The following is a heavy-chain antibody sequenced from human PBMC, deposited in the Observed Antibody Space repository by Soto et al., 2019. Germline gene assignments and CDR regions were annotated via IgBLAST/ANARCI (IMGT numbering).Heavy chain of an antibody. CDR1: GFTFSDYY. D-gene: IGHD3-22*01. J-gene: IGHJ4*02. CDR3: ARDPSPNYYDSSGYPFDY. Sequence: PGGSLRLSCAASGFTFSDYYMSWIRQAPGKGLEWVSYISSSSSYTNYADSVKGRFTISRDNAKNSLYLQMNSLRAEDTAVYYCARDPSPNYYDSSGYPFDYWGQGTLVTVSS. V-gene: IGHV3-11*06. CDR2: ISSSSSYT.